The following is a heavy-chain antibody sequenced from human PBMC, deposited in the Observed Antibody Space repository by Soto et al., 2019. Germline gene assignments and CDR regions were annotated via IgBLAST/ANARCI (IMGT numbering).Heavy chain of an antibody. CDR3: ARDQHDDYSSDY. D-gene: IGHD2-21*02. V-gene: IGHV1-58*02. CDR2: IVVGSDNT. CDR1: GFTFTSSA. J-gene: IGHJ4*02. Sequence: SVKVSCKTSGFTFTSSAIQWVRQARGQRLEWIGWIVVGSDNTNYAQKVQGRDTMTTDLSTNTAYMDLSGLRSDDTAVYYCARDQHDDYSSDYGGQGNLVTVSS.